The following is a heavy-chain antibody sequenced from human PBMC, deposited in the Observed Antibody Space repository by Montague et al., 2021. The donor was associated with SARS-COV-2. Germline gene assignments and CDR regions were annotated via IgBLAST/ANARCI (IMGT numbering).Heavy chain of an antibody. V-gene: IGHV4-59*13. Sequence: SETLSLTCIVSGGSISSYYWSWIRQPPGKGLEWIGYIYYSGSTNYNPSLKSPVTISVDTSKNQFSLKLSSVTAADTAVYYCARGDVEMATVKSGGPSYHFDYWGQGTLVTVSS. CDR1: GGSISSYY. D-gene: IGHD5-24*01. CDR2: IYYSGST. CDR3: ARGDVEMATVKSGGPSYHFDY. J-gene: IGHJ4*02.